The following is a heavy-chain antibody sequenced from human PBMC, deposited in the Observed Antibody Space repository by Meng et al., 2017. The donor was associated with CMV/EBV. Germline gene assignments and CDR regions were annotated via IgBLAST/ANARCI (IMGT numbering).Heavy chain of an antibody. CDR2: ISSSSSYI. V-gene: IGHV3-21*01. J-gene: IGHJ4*02. CDR3: ARSGSPLMAGL. CDR1: GFTFSSYS. Sequence: SCAASGFTFSSYSMNWVRQAPGKGLEWVSSISSSSSYIYYADSVKGRFTISRDNAKNSLYLQMNSLRAEDTAVYYCARSGSPLMAGLWGQGTLVTVSS. D-gene: IGHD6-19*01.